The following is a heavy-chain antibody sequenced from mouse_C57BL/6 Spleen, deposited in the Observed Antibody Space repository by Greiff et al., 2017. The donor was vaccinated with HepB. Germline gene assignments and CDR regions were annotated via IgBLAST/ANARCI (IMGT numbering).Heavy chain of an antibody. CDR2: INPNNGGT. V-gene: IGHV1-26*01. Sequence: EVQLQQSGPELVKPGASVKISCKASGYTFTDYYMNWVKQSHGKSLEWIGDINPNNGGTSYNQKFKGKATLTVDKSSSTAYMELRSLTSEDSAVYYCARQNSNHHPFAYWGQGTLVTVSA. CDR1: GYTFTDYY. CDR3: ARQNSNHHPFAY. J-gene: IGHJ3*01. D-gene: IGHD2-5*01.